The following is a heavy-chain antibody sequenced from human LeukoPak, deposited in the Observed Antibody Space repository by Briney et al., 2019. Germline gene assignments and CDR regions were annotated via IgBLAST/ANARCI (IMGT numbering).Heavy chain of an antibody. J-gene: IGHJ4*02. CDR1: GGTFSSYA. D-gene: IGHD6-19*01. V-gene: IGHV1-69*13. CDR3: ARGNSIAVAVFFDY. Sequence: SVTVSFKASGGTFSSYAISWVRQAPGQGLEWMGGIIPIFGTANYAQKFQGRVTITADESTSTAYMELSSLRSEDTAVYYCARGNSIAVAVFFDYWGQGTLVTVSS. CDR2: IIPIFGTA.